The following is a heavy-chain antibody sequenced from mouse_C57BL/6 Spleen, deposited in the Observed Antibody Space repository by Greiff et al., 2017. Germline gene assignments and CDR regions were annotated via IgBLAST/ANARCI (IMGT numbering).Heavy chain of an antibody. CDR2: IDPSDSYT. D-gene: IGHD1-1*01. CDR1: GYTFTSYW. V-gene: IGHV1-59*01. J-gene: IGHJ1*03. CDR3: ARLYYGSSYGGWYFDV. Sequence: QVQLQQPGAELVRPGTSVKLSCKASGYTFTSYWMHWVKQRPGQGLEWIGVIDPSDSYTNYNQKFKGKATLTVDTSSSTAYMQRSSLTSEDSAVYYCARLYYGSSYGGWYFDVWGTGTTVTVSS.